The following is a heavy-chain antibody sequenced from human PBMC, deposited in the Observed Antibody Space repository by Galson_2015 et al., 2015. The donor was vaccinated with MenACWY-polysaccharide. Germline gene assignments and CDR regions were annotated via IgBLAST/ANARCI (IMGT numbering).Heavy chain of an antibody. D-gene: IGHD3-3*01. CDR1: GGSISSSSYY. CDR2: IYYSGST. J-gene: IGHJ5*02. Sequence: ETLSLTCTVSGGSISSSSYYWGWIRQPPGKGLEWIGSIYYSGSTYYNPSLKSRVTISVDTSKNQFSLKLSSVTAADTAVYYCARHDFWSGYPPLGWFDPWGQGTLVTVSS. V-gene: IGHV4-39*01. CDR3: ARHDFWSGYPPLGWFDP.